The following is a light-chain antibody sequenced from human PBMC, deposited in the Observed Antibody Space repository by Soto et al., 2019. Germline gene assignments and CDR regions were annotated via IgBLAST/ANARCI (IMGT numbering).Light chain of an antibody. CDR3: SSYTSTSTPCV. CDR2: EVS. Sequence: QSALTQPASVSGSPGQSITISCTGTSSDVGSYNLVSWYQLHPGKAPKLIIYEVSHRPSGASNHFSGYKSGNTASLTISGLQAEDEADYYCSSYTSTSTPCVFGTGTKVTVL. CDR1: SSDVGSYNL. V-gene: IGLV2-14*02. J-gene: IGLJ1*01.